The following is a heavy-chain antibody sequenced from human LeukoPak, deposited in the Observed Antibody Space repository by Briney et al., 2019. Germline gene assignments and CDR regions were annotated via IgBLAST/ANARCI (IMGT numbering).Heavy chain of an antibody. V-gene: IGHV1-2*04. CDR1: EYTFTGYY. D-gene: IGHD3-10*01. CDR3: ARGGPYGSGSPSHY. Sequence: ASVKVSCKASEYTFTGYYMQWVRQAPGQGLEWMGWINPNSGGTNYAQKFQGWVTMTRDTSISTAYMELSRLRSDDTAVYYCARGGPYGSGSPSHYWGQGTLVTVSS. J-gene: IGHJ4*02. CDR2: INPNSGGT.